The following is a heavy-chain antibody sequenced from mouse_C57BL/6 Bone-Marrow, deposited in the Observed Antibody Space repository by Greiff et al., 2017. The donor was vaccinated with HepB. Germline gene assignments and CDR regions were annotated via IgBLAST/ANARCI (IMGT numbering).Heavy chain of an antibody. D-gene: IGHD6-1*01. V-gene: IGHV5-6*01. CDR1: GFTFSSYG. Sequence: EVQLVESGGDLVKPGGSLKLSCAASGFTFSSYGMSWVRQTPDKRLEWVATISSGGSYTYYPDSVKGRFTISRDNAKNTLYLQMSSLKSEDTAMYCCARREPHCGDFDYWGQGTTLTVSS. J-gene: IGHJ2*01. CDR3: ARREPHCGDFDY. CDR2: ISSGGSYT.